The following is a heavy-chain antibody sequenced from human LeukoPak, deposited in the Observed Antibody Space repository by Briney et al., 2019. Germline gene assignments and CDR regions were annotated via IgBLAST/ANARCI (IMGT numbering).Heavy chain of an antibody. D-gene: IGHD5-18*01. CDR3: ARELAIVTGPGDY. J-gene: IGHJ4*02. Sequence: GGSLRVCCAASGFTVSSNYMSWVRQAPGKGLEWVSVIYSGGDTYYADSVKGRFTISRDNSKNTLYLQMNSLRAEDTAVYYCARELAIVTGPGDYWGQGTLVTVSS. CDR2: IYSGGDT. CDR1: GFTVSSNY. V-gene: IGHV3-66*01.